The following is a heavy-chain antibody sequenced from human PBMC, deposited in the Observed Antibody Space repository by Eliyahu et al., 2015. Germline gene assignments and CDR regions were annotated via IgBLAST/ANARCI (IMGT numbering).Heavy chain of an antibody. CDR3: ARDGGITGTTFNY. D-gene: IGHD1-7*01. CDR1: GGXFSSYA. V-gene: IGHV1-69*01. CDR2: IIPIFGTA. Sequence: QVQLVQSGAEVKKPGSSVKVXCXAXGGXFSSYAISWVRXAPGQGLEWMGGIIPIFGTANYAQKFQGRVTITADEPTSTAYMELSSLRSEDTAVYYCARDGGITGTTFNYWGQGTLVTVSS. J-gene: IGHJ4*02.